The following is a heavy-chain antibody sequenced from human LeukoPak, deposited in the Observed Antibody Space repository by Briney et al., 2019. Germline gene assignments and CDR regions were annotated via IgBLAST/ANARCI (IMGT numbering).Heavy chain of an antibody. CDR2: IYTSGST. D-gene: IGHD4-17*01. Sequence: SDTLSLTCTVSGGSISSGSYYWSWIRQPPGKGLEWIGRIYTSGSTNYNPYLKSRVTISVDTSNNQFSLKLSSVTAADTAVYYCARDRDYGRYFDYWGQGTLVTVSS. V-gene: IGHV4-61*02. CDR3: ARDRDYGRYFDY. CDR1: GGSISSGSYY. J-gene: IGHJ4*02.